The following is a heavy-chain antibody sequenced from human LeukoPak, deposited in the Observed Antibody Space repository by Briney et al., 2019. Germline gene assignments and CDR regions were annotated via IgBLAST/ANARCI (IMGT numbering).Heavy chain of an antibody. CDR1: GFTFSSYA. J-gene: IGHJ4*02. CDR3: ARGARVVPAAIWAWGPNDG. V-gene: IGHV3-30-3*01. CDR2: ISYDGSNK. Sequence: GGSLRLSCAASGFTFSSYAMHWVRQAPGKGLEWVAVISYDGSNKYYADSVKGRFTISRDNSKNTLYLQMNSLRAEDTAVYYCARGARVVPAAIWAWGPNDGWGQGTLVTVSS. D-gene: IGHD2-2*01.